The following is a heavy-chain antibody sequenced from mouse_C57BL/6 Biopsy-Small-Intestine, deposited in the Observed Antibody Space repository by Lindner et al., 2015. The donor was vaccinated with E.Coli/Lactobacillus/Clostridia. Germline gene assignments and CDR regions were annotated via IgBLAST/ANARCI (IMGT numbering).Heavy chain of an antibody. CDR3: ARGPNFFDDSASSSYRFDP. CDR2: IIPSLDTA. CDR1: GGTFSTFSNYA. J-gene: IGHJ3*01. D-gene: IGHD2-3*01. V-gene: IGHV1-81*01. Sequence: SVKVSCKASGGTFSTFSNYAISWVRQAPGQGLEWMGGIIPSLDTANYAQKFQGRVTIIADESTSTANMELSSLTSDDTAVYYCARGPNFFDDSASSSYRFDPWGQGTLVTVS.